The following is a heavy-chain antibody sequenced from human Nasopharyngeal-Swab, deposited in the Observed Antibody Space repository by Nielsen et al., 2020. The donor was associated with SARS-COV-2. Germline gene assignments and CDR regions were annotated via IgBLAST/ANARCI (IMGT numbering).Heavy chain of an antibody. D-gene: IGHD2-15*01. J-gene: IGHJ6*02. V-gene: IGHV4-34*01. CDR1: GGSFSGYY. CDR2: INHSGST. CDR3: AGEVVAATKYYYYGMDV. Sequence: SETLSLTCAVYGGSFSGYYWSWIRQPPGKGLEWIGEINHSGSTNYNPSLKSRVTISVDTSKNQFSLKLSSVTAADTAVYYCAGEVVAATKYYYYGMDVWGQGTTVTVSS.